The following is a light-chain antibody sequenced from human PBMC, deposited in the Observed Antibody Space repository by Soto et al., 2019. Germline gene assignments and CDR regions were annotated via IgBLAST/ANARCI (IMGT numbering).Light chain of an antibody. V-gene: IGKV3-11*01. J-gene: IGKJ4*01. CDR3: QQRSTWLT. CDR2: DTF. Sequence: EIVLTQSPATLSLSPGERATLSCRASQSISTYLAWYQQKPGQAPRLIIYDTFNRATGVPARFSGSGSGTDFSLTISSLEPDDFAVYYCQQRSTWLTFGGGTKVEFK. CDR1: QSISTY.